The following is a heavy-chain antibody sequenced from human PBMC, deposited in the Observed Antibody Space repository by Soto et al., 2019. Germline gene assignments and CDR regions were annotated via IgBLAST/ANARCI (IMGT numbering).Heavy chain of an antibody. CDR1: GGSISNYY. Sequence: SETLSLTCTVSGGSISNYYRTWIRQTPGKGLEWIGYIYDSGDTYYNPSLRSRVTISDHTSKNQFSLKLSSISAADTAVYYCAREADPLFCSGSSCYGGWFDHWGRGTLVTVS. CDR2: IYDSGDT. CDR3: AREADPLFCSGSSCYGGWFDH. V-gene: IGHV4-59*01. J-gene: IGHJ5*02. D-gene: IGHD2-15*01.